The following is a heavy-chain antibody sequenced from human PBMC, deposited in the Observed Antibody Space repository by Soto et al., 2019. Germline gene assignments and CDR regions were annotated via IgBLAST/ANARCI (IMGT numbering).Heavy chain of an antibody. Sequence: PSETLSLTCTVSGGSISGYYWSWIRQTPGKGLAWIGYMYNTGSTVYNPSFKSRVTISVDTSKNQFSLKLNSVTAADTAVYYCARDLWGYCGTDCYPLDVWGQGTTVTVS. CDR3: ARDLWGYCGTDCYPLDV. CDR1: GGSISGYY. D-gene: IGHD2-21*02. CDR2: MYNTGST. J-gene: IGHJ6*02. V-gene: IGHV4-59*01.